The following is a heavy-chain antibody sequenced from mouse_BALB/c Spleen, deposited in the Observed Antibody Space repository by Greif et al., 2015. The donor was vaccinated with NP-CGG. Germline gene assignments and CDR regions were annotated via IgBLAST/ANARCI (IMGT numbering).Heavy chain of an antibody. CDR1: GFTFSDYY. CDR3: VRDRTGTLDY. J-gene: IGHJ2*01. CDR2: ISDGGSYT. Sequence: EVKLVESGGGLVKPGGSLKLSCAASGFTFSDYYMYWVRQTPEKRLEWVATISDGGSYTYYPDSVKGRFTISRDNAKNNLYLQMSSLKSEDTAMYYCVRDRTGTLDYWGQGTTLTVSS. D-gene: IGHD4-1*01. V-gene: IGHV5-4*02.